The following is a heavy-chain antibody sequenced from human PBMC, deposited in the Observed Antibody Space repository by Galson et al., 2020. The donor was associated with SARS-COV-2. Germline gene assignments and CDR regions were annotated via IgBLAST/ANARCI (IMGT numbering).Heavy chain of an antibody. J-gene: IGHJ3*02. D-gene: IGHD3-22*01. V-gene: IGHV4-31*03. Sequence: TSETLSLTCTVSGGSISSGGYYWSWIRQHPGKGLEWIGYIYYSGSTYYNPSLKSRVTISVDTSKNQFSLKLSSVTAADTAVYYCAREKSITMIVVVPEPGAFDIWGQGTMVTVSS. CDR3: AREKSITMIVVVPEPGAFDI. CDR1: GGSISSGGYY. CDR2: IYYSGST.